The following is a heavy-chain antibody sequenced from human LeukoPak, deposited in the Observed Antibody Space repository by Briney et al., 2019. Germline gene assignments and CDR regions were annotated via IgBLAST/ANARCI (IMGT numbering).Heavy chain of an antibody. V-gene: IGHV3-74*01. CDR1: GFTFRNYW. J-gene: IGHJ5*02. CDR2: IKSDGSVT. CDR3: TKSDWFDP. Sequence: GGSLRLSCVVSGFTFRNYWMHWVRQAPGKGLVWVSRIKSDGSVTSYADSVKGRFTISRDNAKNILYLQMNSLRVEDTAVYYCTKSDWFDPWGQGTLVTVSS.